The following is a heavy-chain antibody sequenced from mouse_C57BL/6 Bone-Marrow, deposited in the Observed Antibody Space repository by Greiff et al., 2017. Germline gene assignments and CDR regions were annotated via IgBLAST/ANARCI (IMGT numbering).Heavy chain of an antibody. V-gene: IGHV1-5*01. Sequence: EVQLQQSGTVLARPGASVKMSCKTSGYTFTSYWMHWVKQRPGQGLEWIGAIYPGNSDTSYNQKFKGKAKLTAVTSASTAYMELSSLTNEDSAVYYCTHNWDVDYAMDYWGQGTSVTVSS. D-gene: IGHD4-1*02. CDR2: IYPGNSDT. J-gene: IGHJ4*01. CDR3: THNWDVDYAMDY. CDR1: GYTFTSYW.